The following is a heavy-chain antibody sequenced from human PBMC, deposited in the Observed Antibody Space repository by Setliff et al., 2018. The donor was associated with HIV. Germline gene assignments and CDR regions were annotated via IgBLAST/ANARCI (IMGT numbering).Heavy chain of an antibody. CDR3: TRTGPEILTGYDVGGFDM. J-gene: IGHJ3*02. CDR1: GFTFNNHA. D-gene: IGHD3-9*01. CDR2: IENVAYNYNT. V-gene: IGHV3-30*14. Sequence: PGGSLRLSCAASGFTFNNHAIHWVRQAPGKGLEWVAGIENVAYNYNTYYAESVKGRFTVSRDDSRNTLSLQMNSLRADDTAVYYCTRTGPEILTGYDVGGFDMWGQGTMVTVSS.